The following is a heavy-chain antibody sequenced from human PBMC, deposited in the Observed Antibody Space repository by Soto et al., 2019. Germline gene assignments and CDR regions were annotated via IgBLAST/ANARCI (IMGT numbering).Heavy chain of an antibody. Sequence: PSETLSLTCTGSGGSFTSFSWSWIRQPPGKGLEWIGYISYNQSTRDNPSPKSRSIISVKTPKNQISLELSSVTAADAAVDFCARDRLASLVDSAFDYWGQGTLVTVSS. J-gene: IGHJ4*02. CDR2: ISYNQST. CDR1: GGSFTSFS. V-gene: IGHV4-59*13. D-gene: IGHD2-21*01. CDR3: ARDRLASLVDSAFDY.